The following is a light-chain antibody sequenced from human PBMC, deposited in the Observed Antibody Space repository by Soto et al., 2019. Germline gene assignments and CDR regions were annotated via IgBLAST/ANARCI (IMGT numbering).Light chain of an antibody. Sequence: DIQMTQSPSSVSASVGDRVTITCRASQGISSWLAWYQQKPGKAPKLLIYAASSLEGGVPSRFRGSGSGTDFTFTISRLQPEDIATYYCQQYENLPTFGQGTRLEI. V-gene: IGKV1-12*01. J-gene: IGKJ5*01. CDR3: QQYENLPT. CDR2: AAS. CDR1: QGISSW.